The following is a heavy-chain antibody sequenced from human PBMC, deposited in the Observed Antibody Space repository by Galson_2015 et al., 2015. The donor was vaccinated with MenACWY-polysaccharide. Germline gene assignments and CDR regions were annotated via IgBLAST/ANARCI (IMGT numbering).Heavy chain of an antibody. Sequence: ETLSLTCAVSGYSISSRNWWGWIRQPPGKGLEWIGYIYYSGSTYYNPSLKSRVTMSVDTSKNQFSLKLSSVTAVDTAVYYCARIATIFGVVNSYMDVWGKGTTVTVSS. D-gene: IGHD3-3*01. CDR1: GYSISSRNW. J-gene: IGHJ6*03. CDR2: IYYSGST. V-gene: IGHV4-28*01. CDR3: ARIATIFGVVNSYMDV.